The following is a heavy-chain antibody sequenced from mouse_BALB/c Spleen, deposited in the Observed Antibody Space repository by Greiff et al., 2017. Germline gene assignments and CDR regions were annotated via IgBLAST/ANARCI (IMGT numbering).Heavy chain of an antibody. D-gene: IGHD1-2*01. CDR3: ARSYGYDYAMDY. Sequence: EVQLQQSGAELVKPGASVKLSCTASGFNIKDTHMHWVKQRPEQGLEWIGRIDPANGNTKYDPKFQGKATITADTSSNTAYLQLSSLTSEDTAVYYCARSYGYDYAMDYWGQGTSVTVSS. J-gene: IGHJ4*01. CDR2: IDPANGNT. V-gene: IGHV14-3*02. CDR1: GFNIKDTH.